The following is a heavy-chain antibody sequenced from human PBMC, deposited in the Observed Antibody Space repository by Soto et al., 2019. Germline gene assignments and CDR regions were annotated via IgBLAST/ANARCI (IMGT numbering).Heavy chain of an antibody. CDR1: GGSFSGYY. CDR2: INHSGST. CDR3: ARKVEGQRRVLESWSAP. V-gene: IGHV4-34*01. D-gene: IGHD6-19*01. J-gene: IGHJ5*02. Sequence: PSETLSLTCAVYGGSFSGYYWSWIRQPPGKGLEWIGEINHSGSTNYNPSLKSRVTISVDTSKNQFSLKLSSVTAADTAGYYCARKVEGQRRVLESWSAPWGQGTLVTVSS.